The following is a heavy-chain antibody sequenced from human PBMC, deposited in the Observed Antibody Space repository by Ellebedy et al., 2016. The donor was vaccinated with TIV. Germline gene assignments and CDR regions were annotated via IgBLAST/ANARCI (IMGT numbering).Heavy chain of an antibody. Sequence: GESLKISCAASGFTFSGSAMHWVRQASGKGLEWVGRIRSKANSYATAYAASVKGRFTISRDDSKNTAYLQMNSLKTEDTAVYYCTGTTVLTMGSWGQGTLVTVSS. CDR3: TGTTVLTMGS. CDR2: IRSKANSYAT. D-gene: IGHD4-17*01. V-gene: IGHV3-73*01. CDR1: GFTFSGSA. J-gene: IGHJ4*02.